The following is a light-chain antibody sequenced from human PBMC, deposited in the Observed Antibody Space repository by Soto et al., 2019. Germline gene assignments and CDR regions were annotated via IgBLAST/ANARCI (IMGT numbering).Light chain of an antibody. CDR1: QGVGSY. V-gene: IGKV1-9*01. CDR2: AAS. CDR3: QQVNTFPLT. Sequence: IQLTQSPSSLSASVGDRVPITCRPSQGVGSYLACYQQRPGKAPKLLIYAASTLQGGVPSRFSGSGSGTDFTLTISSLQTEDFATYYCQQVNTFPLTFGGGTKVEIK. J-gene: IGKJ4*01.